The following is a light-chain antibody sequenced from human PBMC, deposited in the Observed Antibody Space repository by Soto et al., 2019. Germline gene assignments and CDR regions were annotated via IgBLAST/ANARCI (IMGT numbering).Light chain of an antibody. V-gene: IGKV3-15*01. J-gene: IGKJ4*01. CDR2: GAS. CDR3: QQRNKWPPVT. CDR1: QNILSN. Sequence: IVMTQSPATLSVSPGERATLSCRASQNILSNLAWYQQKPGQAPRLLIYGASTRATGIPTRFSGSGSGTDFTLTISSLEPEDFAVYYCQQRNKWPPVTFGGGTKVDIK.